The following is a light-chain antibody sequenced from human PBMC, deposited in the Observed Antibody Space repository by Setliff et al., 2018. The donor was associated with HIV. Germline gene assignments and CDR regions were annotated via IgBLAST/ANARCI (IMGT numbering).Light chain of an antibody. CDR2: EVS. J-gene: IGLJ2*01. Sequence: QSVLTQPASVSGSPGQSITISCTGTSSDVGGYKYVSWYQHYPGKAPKLLIYEVSNRPSAVSDRFSGSKSGNTASLAISGLLPDDEAIYYCSSYTSTTTFVSFGGGTK. V-gene: IGLV2-14*01. CDR3: SSYTSTTTFVS. CDR1: SSDVGGYKY.